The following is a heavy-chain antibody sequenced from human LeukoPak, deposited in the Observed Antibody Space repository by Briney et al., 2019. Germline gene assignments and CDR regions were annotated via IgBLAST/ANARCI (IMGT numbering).Heavy chain of an antibody. J-gene: IGHJ3*01. Sequence: GGSLRLSCVASGFDFSASSFNYIRQAPGKGLEWVSYIRASSSLISYADSVRGRFTISRDDAKKSVFLQMHSLRADDTAVYYCAREASLGWGQGTVVTVSS. CDR2: IRASSSLI. V-gene: IGHV3-48*04. CDR3: AREASLG. CDR1: GFDFSASS.